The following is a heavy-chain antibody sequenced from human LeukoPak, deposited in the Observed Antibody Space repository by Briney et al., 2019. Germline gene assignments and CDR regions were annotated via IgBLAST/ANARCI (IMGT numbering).Heavy chain of an antibody. D-gene: IGHD6-19*01. Sequence: PGGSLRLSCAASGFTFSIHAMSWVRQAPGKGLEWVSDISDSGGTTFYADSVKGRFTISRDNSKNTLYLQMNSLRAEDTAVYYCVRVGTRSSGLYFLDYWGQGTLVTVSS. V-gene: IGHV3-23*01. J-gene: IGHJ4*02. CDR3: VRVGTRSSGLYFLDY. CDR2: ISDSGGTT. CDR1: GFTFSIHA.